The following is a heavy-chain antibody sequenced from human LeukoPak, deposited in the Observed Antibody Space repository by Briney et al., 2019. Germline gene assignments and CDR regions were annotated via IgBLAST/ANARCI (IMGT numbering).Heavy chain of an antibody. CDR3: SKVIGYCSSTSCPIEH. CDR1: GFTFSSYA. Sequence: GGSLRLSCAASGFTFSSYAMSWVRQAPGKGLEWVSAISGSGGSTYYADSVKGRFTISRDNSKNTLYLQMNSLRAEDTAVYYRSKVIGYCSSTSCPIEHWGQGTLVTVSS. D-gene: IGHD2-2*01. CDR2: ISGSGGST. J-gene: IGHJ4*02. V-gene: IGHV3-23*01.